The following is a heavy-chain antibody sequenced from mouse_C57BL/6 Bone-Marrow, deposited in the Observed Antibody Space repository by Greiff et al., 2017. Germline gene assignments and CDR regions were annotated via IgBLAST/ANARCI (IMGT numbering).Heavy chain of an antibody. J-gene: IGHJ3*01. CDR2: IDPENGDT. Sequence: EVKLKQSGAELVRPGASVKLSCTASGFNIKDDYMHWVKQRPEQGLEWIGWIDPENGDTEYASKFQGKATITADTSSNTGYLQLSSLTSEDTAVYYCTTYLYNYGSSSFAYWGQGSLVTVSA. V-gene: IGHV14-4*01. CDR3: TTYLYNYGSSSFAY. CDR1: GFNIKDDY. D-gene: IGHD1-1*01.